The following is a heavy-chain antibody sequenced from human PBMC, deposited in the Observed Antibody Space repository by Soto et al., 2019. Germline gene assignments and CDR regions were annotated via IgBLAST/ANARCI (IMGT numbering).Heavy chain of an antibody. CDR3: ARSLRGYSGYSGY. V-gene: IGHV3-11*05. D-gene: IGHD5-12*01. CDR1: GFTFSDYY. CDR2: ISGSGSDT. Sequence: QVQLVESGGGLVKPGGCLRLSWAASGFTFSDYYMSWIRRAPGKGLEWVSYISGSGSDTNYADSVKGRFTVSRDNAKNSPYLQMNSLRAEDTAVYSCARSLRGYSGYSGYWGQGTLVTVSS. J-gene: IGHJ4*02.